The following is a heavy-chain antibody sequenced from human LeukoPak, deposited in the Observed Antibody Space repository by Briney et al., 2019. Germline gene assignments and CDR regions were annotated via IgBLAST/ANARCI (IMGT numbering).Heavy chain of an antibody. J-gene: IGHJ4*02. V-gene: IGHV4-39*01. CDR3: ARERDDWELLFPYYFDY. CDR2: IYYSGST. Sequence: SETLSLTCTVSGGSISSSSYYWGWIRQPPGKGLERIGSIYYSGSTYYNPSLKSRVTISVDTSKNQFSLKLSSVTAADTAVYCCARERDDWELLFPYYFDYWGQGTLVTVSS. D-gene: IGHD1-26*01. CDR1: GGSISSSSYY.